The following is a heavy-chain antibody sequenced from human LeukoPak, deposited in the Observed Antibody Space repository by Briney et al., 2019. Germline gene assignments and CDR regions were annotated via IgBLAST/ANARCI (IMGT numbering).Heavy chain of an antibody. J-gene: IGHJ4*02. CDR2: IDYSGST. D-gene: IGHD3-16*01. Sequence: SETLSLTCTVSGYSISSGSFWGWIRQPPGKGLEWIGYIDYSGSTNYNPSLKSRVTISLDTSKNQFSLKLSSVTAADTAVYFCARDRALGSGKYYFDYWGQGTLVTVSS. CDR1: GYSISSGSF. CDR3: ARDRALGSGKYYFDY. V-gene: IGHV4-38-2*02.